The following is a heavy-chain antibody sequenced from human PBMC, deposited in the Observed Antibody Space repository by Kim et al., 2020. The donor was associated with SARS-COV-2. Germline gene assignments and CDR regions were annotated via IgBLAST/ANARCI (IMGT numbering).Heavy chain of an antibody. CDR3: TSSYPLYGLDV. J-gene: IGHJ6*02. D-gene: IGHD3-16*02. CDR2: IRSKAYGGTT. CDR1: GFTFGDYA. V-gene: IGHV3-49*03. Sequence: GGSLRLSCTASGFTFGDYAMSWFRQAPGKGLEWVGFIRSKAYGGTTGYAASVKGRFTISRDDSKSIAYLQMNSLKSEDTAVYYCTSSYPLYGLDVWGQGTTATVSS.